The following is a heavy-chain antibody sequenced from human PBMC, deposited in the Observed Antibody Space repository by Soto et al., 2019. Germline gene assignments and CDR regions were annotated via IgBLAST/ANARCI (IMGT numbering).Heavy chain of an antibody. J-gene: IGHJ4*02. V-gene: IGHV3-23*01. CDR3: ASRSSGWYFDY. CDR2: ISGSGGST. CDR1: GFTFSSYA. Sequence: EVQLLESGGGLVQPGGSLRLSCAASGFTFSSYAMNWVRQGPGRGLEWVSVISGSGGSTYYADSVKGRFTISRDNSKNTLYLQMNSLGAEDTAVYYCASRSSGWYFDYWGQGTLVTVSS. D-gene: IGHD6-19*01.